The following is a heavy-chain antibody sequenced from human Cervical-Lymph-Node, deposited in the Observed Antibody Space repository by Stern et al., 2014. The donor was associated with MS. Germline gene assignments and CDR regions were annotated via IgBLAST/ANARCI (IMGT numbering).Heavy chain of an antibody. J-gene: IGHJ6*02. CDR2: MNPTNGKK. CDR3: ARVRFYGSGIYYALGDGMDV. D-gene: IGHD3-10*01. Sequence: DQLVESGAEVKKPGASVKVSCKASGYTFTNYNIDWVRPAPGQGLEWMGWMNPTNGKKGYEQRVQSTVTTTRDTSTSTAYMELSSLKAEDTAVYYCARVRFYGSGIYYALGDGMDVWGQGTTVTVSS. CDR1: GYTFTNYN. V-gene: IGHV1-8*01.